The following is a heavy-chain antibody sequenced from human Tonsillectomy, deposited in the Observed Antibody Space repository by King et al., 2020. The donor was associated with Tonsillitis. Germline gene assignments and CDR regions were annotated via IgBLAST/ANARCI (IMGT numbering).Heavy chain of an antibody. CDR2: ISGSGNST. Sequence: VQLVESGGGLVQPGGSLRLSCAASGFTFSTYGMSWVRQAPGKGPEWVSVISGSGNSTYYSDSVKGRFTISRDNSKNTLYLQMNSLRTEDTAVYYCAKDHRGGRYCSGNSCPTFGMDVWGQGTTVTVSS. D-gene: IGHD2-15*01. CDR3: AKDHRGGRYCSGNSCPTFGMDV. V-gene: IGHV3-23*04. J-gene: IGHJ6*02. CDR1: GFTFSTYG.